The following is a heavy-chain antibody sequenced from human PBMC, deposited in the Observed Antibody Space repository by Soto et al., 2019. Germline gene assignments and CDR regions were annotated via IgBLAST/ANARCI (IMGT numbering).Heavy chain of an antibody. CDR2: IISSSSYI. J-gene: IGHJ3*02. CDR1: GFTFRSYS. D-gene: IGHD3-22*01. V-gene: IGHV3-21*01. CDR3: ARDSAVTMIVVVTFFDI. Sequence: PGGSLRLSCAASGFTFRSYSLNWVRQAPGKGLEWVSSIISSSSYIYYADSVKGRFTISRDNAKNSLYLQMNSLRAEDTAVYYCARDSAVTMIVVVTFFDIWGQGTMVTVSS.